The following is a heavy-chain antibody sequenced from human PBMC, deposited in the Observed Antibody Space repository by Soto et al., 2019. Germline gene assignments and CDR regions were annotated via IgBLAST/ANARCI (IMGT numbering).Heavy chain of an antibody. Sequence: LXVSCTACEFTFSSSAMSWVRQAPGKGLEWVSISSASGGSTYHADSVKGRFSISRDNSKNTLYLQMTRLRTEDTAVYYCAKDGQWLDVHFDYWGQGALVTVSS. CDR1: EFTFSSSA. V-gene: IGHV3-23*01. CDR3: AKDGQWLDVHFDY. D-gene: IGHD6-19*01. J-gene: IGHJ4*02. CDR2: SSASGGST.